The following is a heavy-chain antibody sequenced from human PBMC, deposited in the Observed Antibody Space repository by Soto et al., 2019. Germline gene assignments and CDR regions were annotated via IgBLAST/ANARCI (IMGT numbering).Heavy chain of an antibody. D-gene: IGHD3-3*01. CDR2: INPSGGST. CDR1: GYTFTSYH. V-gene: IGHV1-46*01. Sequence: ASVKVSFKASGYTFTSYHRHWVRQAPGQGREGMGVINPSGGSTSYAQEFQGRVTMTRDTSTSTVYMELSSLRSEDTAVYYCARDLIDDWSGYYSGSGWSSGGMDVWGQGTTVTVSS. CDR3: ARDLIDDWSGYYSGSGWSSGGMDV. J-gene: IGHJ6*02.